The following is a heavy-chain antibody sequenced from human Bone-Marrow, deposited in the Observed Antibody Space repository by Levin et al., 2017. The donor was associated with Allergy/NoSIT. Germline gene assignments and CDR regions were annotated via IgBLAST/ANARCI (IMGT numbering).Heavy chain of an antibody. J-gene: IGHJ4*02. V-gene: IGHV4-4*02. CDR3: ATLDSSWFGADY. CDR2: IYHSGGT. Sequence: PSETLSLTCAVSGGSISSHEWWSWVRQSPGKGLEWIGEIYHSGGTNYNPSLRSRVTILVDTSKNQFSLRLTSVTAADTAVYFCATLDSSWFGADYWGQGRLVTVSS. D-gene: IGHD6-13*01. CDR1: GGSISSHEW.